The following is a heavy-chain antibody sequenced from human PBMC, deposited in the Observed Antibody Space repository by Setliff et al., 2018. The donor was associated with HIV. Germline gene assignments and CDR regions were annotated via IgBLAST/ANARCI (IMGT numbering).Heavy chain of an antibody. J-gene: IGHJ6*03. CDR1: GYTFTNHR. V-gene: IGHV1-46*01. D-gene: IGHD3-10*01. CDR2: MKPTGHET. Sequence: GASVKVSCKASGYTFTNHRIHWVRQAPGQGLEGMGVMKPTGHETIYAQNFQGRLTMTSDTYRNLVYMELNSLKSEDTAVYYCARAVSTLIRGGPLNWYYNIDVWGKGSTVTVSS. CDR3: ARAVSTLIRGGPLNWYYNIDV.